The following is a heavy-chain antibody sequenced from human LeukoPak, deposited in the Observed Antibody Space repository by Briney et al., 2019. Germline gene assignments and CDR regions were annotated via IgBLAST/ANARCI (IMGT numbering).Heavy chain of an antibody. CDR1: GGSFSGYY. CDR3: ARGYSGYGETTNWFDP. D-gene: IGHD5-12*01. CDR2: INHSGST. V-gene: IGHV4-34*01. J-gene: IGHJ5*02. Sequence: SETLSLTCAVYGGSFSGYYWSWIRQPPGKGLEWIGEINHSGSTNYNPSLKSRVTISVDTSKNQFSLKLSSVTAADTAVYYCARGYSGYGETTNWFDPWGQGTLVTVSS.